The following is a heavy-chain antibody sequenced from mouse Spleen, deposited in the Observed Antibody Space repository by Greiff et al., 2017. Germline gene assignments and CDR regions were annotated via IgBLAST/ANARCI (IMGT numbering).Heavy chain of an antibody. D-gene: IGHD1-1*01. CDR2: IDPSDSYT. J-gene: IGHJ4*01. Sequence: QVQLQQSGAELVMPGASVKLSCKASGYTFTSYWMHWVKQRPGQGLEWIGEIDPSDSYTNYNQKFKGKATLTVDKSSSTAYMQLSSLTSEDSAVYYCARQSSYGYAMDYWGQGTSVTVSS. CDR3: ARQSSYGYAMDY. CDR1: GYTFTSYW. V-gene: IGHV1-69*01.